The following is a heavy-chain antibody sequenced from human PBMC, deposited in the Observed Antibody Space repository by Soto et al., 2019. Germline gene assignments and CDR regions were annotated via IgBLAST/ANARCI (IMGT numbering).Heavy chain of an antibody. CDR3: ARWVGATSFDY. J-gene: IGHJ4*02. D-gene: IGHD1-26*01. CDR2: IYYRGST. Sequence: QVQLQESGPGLVKPSQTLSLTCTVSGGSISSGGYYWSWIRQHPGKGLEWIGYIYYRGSTSYNPSLKSRVTVSVDTSNNHCSRKLSSVTAADTAVYYCARWVGATSFDYWGQGTLVTVSS. CDR1: GGSISSGGYY. V-gene: IGHV4-31*03.